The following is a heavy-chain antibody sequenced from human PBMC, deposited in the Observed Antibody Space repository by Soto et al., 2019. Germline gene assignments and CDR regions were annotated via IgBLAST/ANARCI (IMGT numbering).Heavy chain of an antibody. V-gene: IGHV3-23*01. CDR1: GFTFSSYA. CDR3: AKGVLGHCNGGSCYPLDY. J-gene: IGHJ4*02. Sequence: GGSLRLSCEASGFTFSSYAMSWVRQAPGKGLEWVAAISGSGVNTYHADSVKGRFSISRDNSNNTVSLQMDSLRAEDTAIYYCAKGVLGHCNGGSCYPLDYRGQGTLVTVSS. CDR2: ISGSGVNT. D-gene: IGHD2-15*01.